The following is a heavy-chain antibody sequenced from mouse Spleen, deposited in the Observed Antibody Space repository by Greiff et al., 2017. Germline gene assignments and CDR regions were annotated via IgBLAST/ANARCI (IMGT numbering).Heavy chain of an antibody. J-gene: IGHJ4*01. CDR3: ARSDTTVVRYAMDY. CDR2: IDPSDSET. Sequence: QVHVKQPGAELVRPGSSVKLSCKASGYTFTSYWMHWVKQRPIQGLEWIGNIDPSDSETHYNQKFKDKATLTVDKSSSTAYMQLSSLTSEDSAVYYCARSDTTVVRYAMDYWGQGTSVTVSS. V-gene: IGHV1-52*01. CDR1: GYTFTSYW. D-gene: IGHD1-1*01.